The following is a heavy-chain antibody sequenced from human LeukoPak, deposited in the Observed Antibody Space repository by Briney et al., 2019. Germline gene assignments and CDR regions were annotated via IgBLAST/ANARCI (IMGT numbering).Heavy chain of an antibody. Sequence: PGGSLRLSCAASGFTFSSYSMNWVRQAPEKGLEWVSSISSSSSYIYYADSVKGRFTISRDNAKNSLYLQMNSLRAEDTAVYYCAREGDIVVVPAAVRYCYYGMDVWGQGTTVTVSS. CDR2: ISSSSSYI. CDR3: AREGDIVVVPAAVRYCYYGMDV. J-gene: IGHJ6*02. D-gene: IGHD2-2*02. V-gene: IGHV3-21*01. CDR1: GFTFSSYS.